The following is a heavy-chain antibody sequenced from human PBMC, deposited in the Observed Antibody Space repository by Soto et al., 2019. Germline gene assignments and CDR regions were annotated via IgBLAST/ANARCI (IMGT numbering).Heavy chain of an antibody. CDR3: ATGSRRYYDSCCYQIQGGAFYI. D-gene: IGHD3-22*01. CDR2: FDPEDGET. Sequence: GASVKVSCKVSGYTLTELSMHWVRQAPGKGLEWMGGFDPEDGETIYAQKFQGRVTMTEDTSTDTAYMELSSLRSEDTAVYYCATGSRRYYDSCCYQIQGGAFYIWGQGTMVTISS. CDR1: GYTLTELS. J-gene: IGHJ3*02. V-gene: IGHV1-24*01.